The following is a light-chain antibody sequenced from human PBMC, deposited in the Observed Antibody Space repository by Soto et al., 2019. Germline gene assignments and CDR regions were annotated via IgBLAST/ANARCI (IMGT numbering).Light chain of an antibody. CDR3: SSLKFSTTLRV. CDR1: PNDIGGYDY. V-gene: IGLV2-14*01. Sequence: QSALTQPASVSGSPGQSITISCTGTPNDIGGYDYVSWFQQHPGRAPQLIIFEVSNRPSGISARFSGSKSGNTAFLTISHLQPEDEADYYCSSLKFSTTLRVFGGGTKVTVL. CDR2: EVS. J-gene: IGLJ3*02.